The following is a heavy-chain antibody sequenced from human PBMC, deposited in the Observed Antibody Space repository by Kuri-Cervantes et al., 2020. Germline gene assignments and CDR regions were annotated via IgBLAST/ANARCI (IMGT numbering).Heavy chain of an antibody. D-gene: IGHD3-3*01. CDR3: ARPLNGVGGAFDI. V-gene: IGHV3-23*01. J-gene: IGHJ3*02. CDR2: IRGSGATT. Sequence: ESLKISCAASGFTFSAFVMNWVRQAPGKGLEWVSAIRGSGATTYYADSVKGRLTVSRDNSKNTLYLRMNSLRAEDTAVYYCARPLNGVGGAFDIWGQGTMVTVSS. CDR1: GFTFSAFV.